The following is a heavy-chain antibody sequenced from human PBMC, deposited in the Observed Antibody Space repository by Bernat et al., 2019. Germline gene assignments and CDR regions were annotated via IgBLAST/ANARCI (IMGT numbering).Heavy chain of an antibody. V-gene: IGHV3-7*03. CDR2: IKQDGSEK. CDR1: RFTFSSYW. J-gene: IGHJ5*02. CDR3: ARAIVVVTAILS. Sequence: EVQLVESGGGLVQPGGSLRLSCAASRFTFSSYWMSWVRQAPGKGLEWVANIKQDGSEKYYVDSVKGRFTISRDNAKNSLYLQMNSLRAEDTAVYYCARAIVVVTAILSWGQGTLVTVSS. D-gene: IGHD2-21*02.